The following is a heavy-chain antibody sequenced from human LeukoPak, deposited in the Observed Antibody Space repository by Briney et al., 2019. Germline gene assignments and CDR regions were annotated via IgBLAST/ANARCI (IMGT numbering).Heavy chain of an antibody. V-gene: IGHV1-46*01. J-gene: IGHJ4*02. CDR1: GYTFTSNY. Sequence: ASVKVSCKAFGYTFTSNYMHWVRQAPGQGPEWMGVISPSGGSTTYAQKLQGRVTMTTDTSTSTAYMELRSLRSDDTAVYYCARDRGVSSGWFDYWGQGTLVTVSS. CDR3: ARDRGVSSGWFDY. CDR2: ISPSGGST. D-gene: IGHD6-25*01.